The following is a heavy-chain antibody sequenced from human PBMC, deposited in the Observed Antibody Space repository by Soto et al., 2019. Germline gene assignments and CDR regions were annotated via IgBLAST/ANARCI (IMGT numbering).Heavy chain of an antibody. V-gene: IGHV4-30-2*02. CDR3: ARSGYYHYYGMDV. CDR2: IYHSGST. J-gene: IGHJ6*02. D-gene: IGHD3-3*01. Sequence: SETLSLTCAVSGGSISSGGYSWSWIRQPPGKGLEWIGYIYHSGSTNYNPSLKSRVTISVDTSKNQFSLKLSSVTAADTAVYYCARSGYYHYYGMDVWGQGTTVTVSS. CDR1: GGSISSGGYS.